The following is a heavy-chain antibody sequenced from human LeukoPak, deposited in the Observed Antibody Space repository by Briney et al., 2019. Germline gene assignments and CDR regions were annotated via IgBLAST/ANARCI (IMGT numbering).Heavy chain of an antibody. J-gene: IGHJ6*02. CDR2: IYYSGTT. CDR1: GGSISSSSYY. CDR3: ARIFGGHYCYGMNV. Sequence: SETLSLTYTVSGGSISSSSYYWGWIRQPPGKGLEWIGSIYYSGTTYYSPSLKSRVTISVDTSKNHFSLKLSSVTAADTAVYYCARIFGGHYCYGMNVWGQGTTVSVSS. D-gene: IGHD3-10*01. V-gene: IGHV4-39*02.